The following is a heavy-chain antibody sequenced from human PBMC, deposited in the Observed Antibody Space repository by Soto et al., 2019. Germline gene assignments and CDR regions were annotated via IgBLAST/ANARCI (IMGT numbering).Heavy chain of an antibody. CDR2: INEDGSEK. J-gene: IGHJ4*02. V-gene: IGHV3-7*01. CDR1: GFTFSNYW. CDR3: ARDLFDY. Sequence: GGSLRLSCVASGFTFSNYWMNWVRQAPGKGLEWVANINEDGSEKYYVDSAKGRFTISRDNAKNSLYLQMSSLRAEDTAVYYCARDLFDYWGQGTLVTVSS.